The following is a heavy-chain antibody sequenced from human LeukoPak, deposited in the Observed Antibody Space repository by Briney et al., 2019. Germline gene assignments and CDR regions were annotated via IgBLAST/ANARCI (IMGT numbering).Heavy chain of an antibody. Sequence: GGSLTLSCATSGFTFSSFTMNWVRQAPGKGLEWVSTISDGSRDTHYAGSVKGRFTISRDDSQNIVYLQMDSLRAEDTALYYCTTRLRNHFDYWGQGTEDPVSS. CDR2: ISDGSRDT. D-gene: IGHD5-12*01. CDR1: GFTFSSFT. J-gene: IGHJ4*02. CDR3: TTRLRNHFDY. V-gene: IGHV3-23*01.